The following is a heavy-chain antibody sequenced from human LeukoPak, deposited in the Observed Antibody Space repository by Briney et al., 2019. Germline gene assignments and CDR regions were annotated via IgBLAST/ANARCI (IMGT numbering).Heavy chain of an antibody. CDR1: GYTFTGYY. CDR2: INPNSGGT. CDR3: AREGGDGDYVFDY. D-gene: IGHD4-17*01. V-gene: IGHV1-2*02. J-gene: IGHJ4*02. Sequence: GASVKVSCKASGYTFTGYYMHWVRQAPGQGLEWMGWINPNSGGTNYAQKFQGRVTMTRDTSISTAYMELSRLRSDDTAVYYCAREGGDGDYVFDYWGQGTLVTVSS.